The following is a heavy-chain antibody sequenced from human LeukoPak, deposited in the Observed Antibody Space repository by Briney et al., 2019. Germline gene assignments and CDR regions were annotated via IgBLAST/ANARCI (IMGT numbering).Heavy chain of an antibody. CDR2: ISDSGGST. J-gene: IGHJ4*02. CDR3: AKDSVVPGLADY. CDR1: GLSFSSYA. V-gene: IGHV3-23*01. D-gene: IGHD4-23*01. Sequence: PGGSLRLSCAASGLSFSSYAMTWVRQAPGKGLGWVSAISDSGGSTFYADSVRGRFTISRDNSKNTLYLQMNSLRAEDTAVYYCAKDSVVPGLADYWGQGTLVTVSS.